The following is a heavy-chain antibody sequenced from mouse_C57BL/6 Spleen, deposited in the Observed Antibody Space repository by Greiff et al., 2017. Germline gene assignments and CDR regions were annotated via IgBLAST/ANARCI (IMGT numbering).Heavy chain of an antibody. Sequence: VHVKQSVAELVRPGASVKLSCTASGFNIKNTYMHWVKQRPEQGLEWIGRIVPANGNTKYAPKFQGKATITADTSSNTAYLQLSSLTSEDTAIYYCARGDTVVATKNAMDYWGQGTSVTVSS. V-gene: IGHV14-3*01. CDR2: IVPANGNT. CDR1: GFNIKNTY. J-gene: IGHJ4*01. CDR3: ARGDTVVATKNAMDY. D-gene: IGHD1-1*01.